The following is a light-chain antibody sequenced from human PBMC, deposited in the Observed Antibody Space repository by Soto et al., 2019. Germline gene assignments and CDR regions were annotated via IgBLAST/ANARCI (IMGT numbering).Light chain of an antibody. CDR1: QSLLHSNGYNY. Sequence: DIVMTQSPLSLPVTPGGPAAISCRSSQSLLHSNGYNYLDWYLQKPGQAPQLLIYVGSNRDAGVPSRFSGSGSGTDFTLTVSRLHPDDLATYYCQQYNTYPSTFGQGTKVDIK. CDR3: QQYNTYPST. CDR2: VGS. J-gene: IGKJ1*01. V-gene: IGKV2-28*01.